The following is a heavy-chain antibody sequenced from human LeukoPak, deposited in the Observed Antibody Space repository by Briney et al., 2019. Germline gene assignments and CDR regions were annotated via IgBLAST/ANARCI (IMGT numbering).Heavy chain of an antibody. Sequence: SETLSLTCVVYGGSFSGDYWSWIRQPPGRGLEWIGEINHSGRTNYNPSLKSRVTISVDTSKNQFSLKLSSVTAADTAVCYCARDRGNDDFDIWGQGTMVTVSS. CDR3: ARDRGNDDFDI. CDR1: GGSFSGDY. J-gene: IGHJ3*02. D-gene: IGHD3-10*01. CDR2: INHSGRT. V-gene: IGHV4-34*01.